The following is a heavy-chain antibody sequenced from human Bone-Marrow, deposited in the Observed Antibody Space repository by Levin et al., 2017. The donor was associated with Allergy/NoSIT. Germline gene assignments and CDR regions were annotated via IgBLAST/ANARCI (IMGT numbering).Heavy chain of an antibody. J-gene: IGHJ6*02. Sequence: ETLSLTCAASGFTFSSYSMNWVRQAPGKGLEWVSPISSSSSYIYYADSVKGRFTISRDNAKNSLYLQMNSLRAEDTAVYYCARDPGRAHYYGMDVWGQGTTVTVSS. V-gene: IGHV3-21*01. CDR1: GFTFSSYS. CDR3: ARDPGRAHYYGMDV. CDR2: ISSSSSYI.